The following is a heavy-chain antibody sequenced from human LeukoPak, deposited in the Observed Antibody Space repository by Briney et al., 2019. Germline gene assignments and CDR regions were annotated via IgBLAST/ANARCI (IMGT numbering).Heavy chain of an antibody. CDR1: GYTFTSYG. CDR3: ARGAGTFSTEGYYYYYYGMDV. Sequence: ASVKVSCKASGYTFTSYGISWVRQAPGQGLEWMGWISAYNGNTSYAQKLQGRVTMTTDTSTSTAYMELRSLRSDDTAVYYCARGAGTFSTEGYYYYYYGMDVWGQGTTVTVSS. D-gene: IGHD1-7*01. CDR2: ISAYNGNT. V-gene: IGHV1-18*01. J-gene: IGHJ6*02.